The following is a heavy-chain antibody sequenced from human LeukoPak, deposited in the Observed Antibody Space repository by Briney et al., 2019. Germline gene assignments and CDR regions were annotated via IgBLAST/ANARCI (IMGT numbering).Heavy chain of an antibody. J-gene: IGHJ6*03. CDR2: IWYDGSNK. CDR3: AKDPGTLNYYYYMDV. CDR1: GFTFSSYG. V-gene: IGHV3-33*06. D-gene: IGHD1-7*01. Sequence: GGSLRLSCAASGFTFSSYGMHWVRQAPGKGLEWVAVIWYDGSNKYYADSVKGRFTISRDNSKNTLYLQMNSLRAEDTAVYYCAKDPGTLNYYYYMDVWGKGTTVTASS.